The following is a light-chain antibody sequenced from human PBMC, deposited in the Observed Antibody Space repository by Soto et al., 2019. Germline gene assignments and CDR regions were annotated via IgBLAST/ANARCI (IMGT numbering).Light chain of an antibody. CDR3: QQYNNWPLT. CDR1: QSVSSN. Sequence: EIVMTQSPGTLSVSPGERATLSCRASQSVSSNLAWYQQKPGQAPRLLIYGASTRATGSPARFSGSGSGTEFTLTISSLQSEDFAVYYCQQYNNWPLTFGGGTKVEIK. J-gene: IGKJ4*01. CDR2: GAS. V-gene: IGKV3-15*01.